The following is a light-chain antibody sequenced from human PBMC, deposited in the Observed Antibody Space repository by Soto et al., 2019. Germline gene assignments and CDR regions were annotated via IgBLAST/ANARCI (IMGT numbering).Light chain of an antibody. CDR2: DAS. V-gene: IGKV3-11*01. J-gene: IGKJ2*01. Sequence: EIVLTQSPATLSLSPGERATLSCRASQSVSSYLAWYQQKPGQPPRLLIYDASNRATGIPARFSGSGSGTDFTLTISSREPEDFAVYYCQQRSNWQTFGQGTKLEIK. CDR1: QSVSSY. CDR3: QQRSNWQT.